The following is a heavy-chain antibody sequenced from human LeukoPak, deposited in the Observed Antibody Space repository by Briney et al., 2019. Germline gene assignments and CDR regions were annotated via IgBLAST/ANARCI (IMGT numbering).Heavy chain of an antibody. Sequence: GRSLRLSCAASGFTFSSYGMHWVRQAPGKGLEWVAVISYDESNKYYADSVKGRFTISRDNSKNTLYLQMNSLRAEDTAVYYCAKETGDLYFDYWGQGTLVTVSS. V-gene: IGHV3-30*18. CDR1: GFTFSSYG. J-gene: IGHJ4*02. CDR3: AKETGDLYFDY. D-gene: IGHD4-17*01. CDR2: ISYDESNK.